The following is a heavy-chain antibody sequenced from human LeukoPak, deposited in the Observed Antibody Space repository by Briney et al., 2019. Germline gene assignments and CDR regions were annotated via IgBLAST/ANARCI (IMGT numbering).Heavy chain of an antibody. CDR1: GDSLTSSY. J-gene: IGHJ4*02. CDR2: VSSDGTT. Sequence: SETLSLTCAVSGDSLTSSYWNWIRQPPGKGLEWIGYVSSDGTTNFTPSLRSRLIMSVDTAKNDISLILTSVTGADTAIYYCARLDCFVEGCYNHWGRGTLVTVSS. V-gene: IGHV4-59*08. D-gene: IGHD2-15*01. CDR3: ARLDCFVEGCYNH.